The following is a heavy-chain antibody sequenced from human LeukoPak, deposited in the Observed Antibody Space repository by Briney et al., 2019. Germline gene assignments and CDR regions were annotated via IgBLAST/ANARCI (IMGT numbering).Heavy chain of an antibody. J-gene: IGHJ4*02. V-gene: IGHV3-7*04. CDR3: ARGLRGNSYGSDY. CDR1: GFTFTSYW. D-gene: IGHD5-18*01. CDR2: IKQDGSEK. Sequence: GGSLRLSCAASGFTFTSYWMSWVRQAPGKGLEWVANIKQDGSEKYYVDSVKGRFTISRDNAKNTVHLQMNSLRADDTAVYYCARGLRGNSYGSDYWGQGTLVTVSS.